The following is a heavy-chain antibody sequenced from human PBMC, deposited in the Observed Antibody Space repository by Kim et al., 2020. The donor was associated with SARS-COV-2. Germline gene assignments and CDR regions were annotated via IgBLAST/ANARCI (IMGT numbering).Heavy chain of an antibody. J-gene: IGHJ4*02. Sequence: GGSLRLSCAASGFTFSRYAMSWARQAPGKGLEWVSTVSDSGVRTHYAVSVKGRFTISRDNSKSTLFLHMNSLRAEDTAIYYCEASDYWGQGSVVTVSS. CDR2: VSDSGVRT. V-gene: IGHV3-23*01. CDR1: GFTFSRYA. CDR3: EASDY.